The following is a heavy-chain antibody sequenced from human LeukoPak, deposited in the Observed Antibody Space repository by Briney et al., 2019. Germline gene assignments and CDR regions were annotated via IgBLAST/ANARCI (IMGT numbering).Heavy chain of an antibody. CDR1: GFSFSGNA. D-gene: IGHD1-26*01. CDR2: ISSNGAGT. Sequence: GGSLRLSCSASGFSFSGNAMHWVRQAPGKGLEYVSAISSNGAGTYYVDSVKGRFTISRDNSKNTPYLQMSSLRLEDTALYYCVKGGSEGGDYWGQGTLVTVSS. V-gene: IGHV3-64D*09. J-gene: IGHJ4*02. CDR3: VKGGSEGGDY.